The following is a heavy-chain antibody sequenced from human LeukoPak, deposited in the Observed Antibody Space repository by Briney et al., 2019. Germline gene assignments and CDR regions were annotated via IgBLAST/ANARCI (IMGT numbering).Heavy chain of an antibody. D-gene: IGHD6-13*01. CDR3: ARGERYSSSWDCAFDI. CDR1: GFTFSSYS. V-gene: IGHV3-48*01. Sequence: GGSLTLSCAASGFTFSSYSMNWVRQPPGKGLVWLSYISSSSGTIYNAAFVKGRFTISRDKDKNSLYLQMTSLRAEGTAVYYCARGERYSSSWDCAFDIWGQGTIVTVSS. CDR2: ISSSSGTI. J-gene: IGHJ3*02.